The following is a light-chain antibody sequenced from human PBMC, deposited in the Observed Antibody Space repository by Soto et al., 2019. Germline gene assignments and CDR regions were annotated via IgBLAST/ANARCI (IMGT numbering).Light chain of an antibody. CDR1: QTISSW. Sequence: DIQMTQSPSTLSGSVGDRVTITCRASQTISSWLAWYQQKPGKAPNLLIYDASNLESGVPSRFSGSGSGTEFTLTISSLEPEDFAVYFCQQRNDWPWTFGQGTKVDIK. CDR3: QQRNDWPWT. CDR2: DAS. V-gene: IGKV1-5*01. J-gene: IGKJ1*01.